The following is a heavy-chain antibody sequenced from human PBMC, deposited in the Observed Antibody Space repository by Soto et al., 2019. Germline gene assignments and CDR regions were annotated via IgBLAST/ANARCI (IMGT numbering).Heavy chain of an antibody. Sequence: SLRLSCAASGFTFSSYSMNWVRQAPGKGLEWVSSISSSSSYIYYADSVKGRFTISRDNAKNSLYLQMNSLRAEDTAVYYCAGTGYCRSRRDNWFDPWGQGTLVTVSS. CDR3: AGTGYCRSRRDNWFDP. CDR2: ISSSSSYI. D-gene: IGHD6-13*01. J-gene: IGHJ5*02. V-gene: IGHV3-21*01. CDR1: GFTFSSYS.